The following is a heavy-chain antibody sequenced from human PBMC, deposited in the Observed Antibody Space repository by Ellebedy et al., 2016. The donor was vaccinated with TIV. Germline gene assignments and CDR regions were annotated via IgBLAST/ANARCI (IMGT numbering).Heavy chain of an antibody. CDR1: GGSFSGYY. J-gene: IGHJ6*02. V-gene: IGHV4-34*01. CDR3: ARGSIVHTLWFGELLYDYYGMDV. D-gene: IGHD3-10*01. Sequence: SETLSLXCAVYGGSFSGYYWSWIRQPPGKGLEWIGEINHSGSTNYNPSLKSRVTISVDTSKNQFSLKLSSVTAADTAVYYCARGSIVHTLWFGELLYDYYGMDVWGQGTTVTVSS. CDR2: INHSGST.